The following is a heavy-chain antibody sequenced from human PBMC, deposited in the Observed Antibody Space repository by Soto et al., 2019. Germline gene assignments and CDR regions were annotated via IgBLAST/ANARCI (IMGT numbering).Heavy chain of an antibody. D-gene: IGHD3-10*01. Sequence: ASVKVSCKASGGTFRNYAISWVRQVPGQGLEWMGSIIPMFDRPNYGQKFQGRVTITADEATSTAYIELSSLRSDDTAVYYCARERRFSDGLGRGHPFDSWGQGTLVTVSS. CDR2: IIPMFDRP. CDR1: GGTFRNYA. CDR3: ARERRFSDGLGRGHPFDS. V-gene: IGHV1-69*13. J-gene: IGHJ5*01.